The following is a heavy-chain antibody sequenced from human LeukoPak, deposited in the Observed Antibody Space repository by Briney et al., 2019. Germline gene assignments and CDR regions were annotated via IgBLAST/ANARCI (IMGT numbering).Heavy chain of an antibody. V-gene: IGHV3-11*01. J-gene: IGHJ6*03. CDR3: ASLNPSRLVVSRRYMDV. Sequence: GGSLRLSCAASGFTFSDYYMSWIRQAPGKGLEWVSYISSSGSTIYYADSVKGRFTISRDNAKNSLYLQMNSLRAEDTAVYYCASLNPSRLVVSRRYMDVWGKGTTVTVSS. D-gene: IGHD2-8*02. CDR1: GFTFSDYY. CDR2: ISSSGSTI.